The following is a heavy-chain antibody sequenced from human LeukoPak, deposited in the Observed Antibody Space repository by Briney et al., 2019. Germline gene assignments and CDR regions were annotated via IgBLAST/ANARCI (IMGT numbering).Heavy chain of an antibody. D-gene: IGHD1-7*01. CDR2: TYYRSKWYN. Sequence: SQTLSLTCAISRDSVSSNSAAWTWIRQSPSRGLEWLGRTYYRSKWYNDYAISVKSRITINPDTSKNQFSLQLNSVTPEDTAVYYCARGNNWNYVPFDYWGQGTLVTVSS. CDR1: RDSVSSNSAA. V-gene: IGHV6-1*01. J-gene: IGHJ4*02. CDR3: ARGNNWNYVPFDY.